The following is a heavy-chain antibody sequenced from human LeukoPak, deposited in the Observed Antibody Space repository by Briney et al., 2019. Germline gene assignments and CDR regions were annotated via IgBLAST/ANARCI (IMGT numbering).Heavy chain of an antibody. CDR2: INSDGSST. CDR1: GLTFSSYW. CDR3: AKDPNYYDSSGYYYLDEY. J-gene: IGHJ4*02. V-gene: IGHV3-74*01. D-gene: IGHD3-22*01. Sequence: GGSLRLSCAASGLTFSSYWMHWVRQAPGKGLVWVSRINSDGSSTSYADSVKGRFTISRDNSKNTLYLQMNSLRAEDTAVYYCAKDPNYYDSSGYYYLDEYWGQGTLVTVSS.